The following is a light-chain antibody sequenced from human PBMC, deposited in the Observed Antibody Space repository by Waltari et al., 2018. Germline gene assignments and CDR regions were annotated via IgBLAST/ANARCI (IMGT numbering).Light chain of an antibody. CDR1: SGDVGGYNY. V-gene: IGLV2-8*01. CDR2: AVS. CDR3: VSYAAGSNYV. Sequence: QSALTQPPSASGSPGQSVTISCTGTSGDVGGYNYVSWYQHHPGTAPKVLIYAVSKRPSGVPERFSGSKSGNTASLTVSGLQGEDEADYYCVSYAAGSNYVFGTGTKVTVL. J-gene: IGLJ1*01.